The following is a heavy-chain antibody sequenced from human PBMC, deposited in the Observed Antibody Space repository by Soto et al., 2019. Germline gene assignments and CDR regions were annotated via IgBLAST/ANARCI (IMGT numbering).Heavy chain of an antibody. D-gene: IGHD3-3*01. CDR3: ARACPYIDFWSSIIEVYRYGLDV. CDR2: INVYKGDT. V-gene: IGHV1-18*01. CDR1: GYSFSNYA. Sequence: QVQLVQSGGEVKKPGASEKVSCNASGYSFSNYALSWVRQAPGQGLEWMGWINVYKGDTKYSQKFQDRVIVTTDTSASVAYMEFRSLRSDDTGVYYCARACPYIDFWSSIIEVYRYGLDVWGQGTTVSVSS. J-gene: IGHJ6*02.